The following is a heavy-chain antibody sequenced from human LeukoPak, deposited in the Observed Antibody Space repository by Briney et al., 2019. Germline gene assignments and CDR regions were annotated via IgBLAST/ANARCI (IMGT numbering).Heavy chain of an antibody. CDR2: IKQDGSEK. Sequence: GGSLRLSCAASGFTLSSYWMSWVRQAPGKGLEWVANIKQDGSEKYYVDSVKGRFTISRDNAKNSLYLQMNSLRADDTALYYCAKVGTTFYYYYMDVWGRGTTVTVSS. CDR3: AKVGTTFYYYYMDV. D-gene: IGHD1-7*01. V-gene: IGHV3-7*03. J-gene: IGHJ6*03. CDR1: GFTLSSYW.